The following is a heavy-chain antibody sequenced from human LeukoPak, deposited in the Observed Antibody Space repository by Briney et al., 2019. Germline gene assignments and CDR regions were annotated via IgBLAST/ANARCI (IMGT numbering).Heavy chain of an antibody. CDR2: ISWNSGSI. V-gene: IGHV3-9*01. J-gene: IGHJ4*02. CDR1: GFSFDDYA. CDR3: AKGGGSGSYRNPIDY. Sequence: GGSLRLSCAASGFSFDDYAMHWVRQAPGKGLEWVSGISWNSGSIGYADSVKGRFTISRDNAKNSLYLQMNSLRAEDTALYYCAKGGGSGSYRNPIDYWGQGTLVTVSS. D-gene: IGHD3-10*01.